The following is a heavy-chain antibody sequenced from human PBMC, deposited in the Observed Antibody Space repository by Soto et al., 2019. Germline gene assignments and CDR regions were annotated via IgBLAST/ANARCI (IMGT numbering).Heavy chain of an antibody. Sequence: SVKVSCKASGGTFSSYTISWVRQAPGQGLEWMGGIIPIFGTANYAQKFQGRVTITADKSTSTAYMELSSLRSEDTAVYYCARAVAAAGTGKSYGMDVWGQGTTVTVSS. CDR3: ARAVAAAGTGKSYGMDV. D-gene: IGHD6-13*01. CDR2: IIPIFGTA. J-gene: IGHJ6*02. CDR1: GGTFSSYT. V-gene: IGHV1-69*06.